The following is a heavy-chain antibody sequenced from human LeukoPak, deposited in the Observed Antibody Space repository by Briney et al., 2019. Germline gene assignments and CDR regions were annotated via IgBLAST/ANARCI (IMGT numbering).Heavy chain of an antibody. CDR2: IYYSGGT. Sequence: PSETLSLTCTVSGGAISSYYWSWIGQPPGKGLEWIGYIYYSGGTKYNPSLMSRVTISVDRAQNQFSLSLSSVTAADTAVYYCARDGLYDSSGYYMDSWGQGTLVIVSS. CDR3: ARDGLYDSSGYYMDS. CDR1: GGAISSYY. V-gene: IGHV4-59*01. D-gene: IGHD3-22*01. J-gene: IGHJ4*02.